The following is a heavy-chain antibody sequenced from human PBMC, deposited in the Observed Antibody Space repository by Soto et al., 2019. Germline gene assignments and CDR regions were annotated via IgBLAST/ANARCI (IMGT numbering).Heavy chain of an antibody. J-gene: IGHJ4*02. CDR2: ASYDGSET. D-gene: IGHD3-10*01. CDR1: GFYFRSYG. V-gene: IGHV3-30*03. Sequence: RGSLRLSCTASGFYFRSYGIHWVRQAPGRGLEWVAAASYDGSETYYADSAKGRFTVSKEISKNTAFLQMNALRHEDTAVYFCVRDSGWPILNFDSWGQGTLVTVSS. CDR3: VRDSGWPILNFDS.